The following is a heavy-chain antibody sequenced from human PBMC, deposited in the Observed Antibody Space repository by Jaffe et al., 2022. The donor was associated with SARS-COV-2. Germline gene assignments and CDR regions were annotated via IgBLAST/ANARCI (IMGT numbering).Heavy chain of an antibody. CDR3: ARAEGCSGGSCYSEYYYYGMDV. CDR1: GGSISSGSYY. CDR2: IYTSGST. J-gene: IGHJ6*02. V-gene: IGHV4-61*02. Sequence: QVQLQESGPGLVKPSQTLSLTCTVSGGSISSGSYYWSWIRQPAGKGLEWIGRIYTSGSTNYNPSLKSRVTISVDTSKNQFSLKLSSVTAADTAVYYCARAEGCSGGSCYSEYYYYGMDVWGQGTTVTVSS. D-gene: IGHD2-15*01.